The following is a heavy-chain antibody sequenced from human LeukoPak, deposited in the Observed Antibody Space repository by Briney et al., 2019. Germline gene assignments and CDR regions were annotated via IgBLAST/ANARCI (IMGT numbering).Heavy chain of an antibody. Sequence: GWALPLSCAASRFTVSSNYMSWVRQAPGKGLEWVAVIYSGGSTYYADSVTGRFTISRDNSKNTLYLQMSTLRAEDTAVYYCARGPYGSGSYRFDPWGQGTLVTVSS. V-gene: IGHV3-53*01. CDR3: ARGPYGSGSYRFDP. D-gene: IGHD3-10*01. CDR1: RFTVSSNY. J-gene: IGHJ5*02. CDR2: IYSGGST.